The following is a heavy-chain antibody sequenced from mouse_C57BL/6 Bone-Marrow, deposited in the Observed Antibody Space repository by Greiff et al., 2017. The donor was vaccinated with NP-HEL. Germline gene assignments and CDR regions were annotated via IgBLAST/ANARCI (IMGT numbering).Heavy chain of an antibody. CDR2: INPGSGGT. J-gene: IGHJ2*01. CDR1: GYAFTNYL. V-gene: IGHV1-54*01. D-gene: IGHD1-1*01. CDR3: ARGDYGSSPFDY. Sequence: QVQLQQSGAELVRPGTSVKVSCKASGYAFTNYLIEWVKQRPGRGLEWIGVINPGSGGTNYNEKFKGKATLTADKSSSTAYMQLSRLTSEGSAVYFCARGDYGSSPFDYWGQGTTLTVSS.